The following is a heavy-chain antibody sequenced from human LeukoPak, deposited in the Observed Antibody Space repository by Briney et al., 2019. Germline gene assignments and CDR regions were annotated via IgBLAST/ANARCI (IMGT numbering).Heavy chain of an antibody. CDR3: ARSRGAYSSSWYTVMDI. CDR2: ISAYNGNT. D-gene: IGHD6-13*01. J-gene: IGHJ3*02. Sequence: ASVKVSCKASGYTFTSYGISWVRQAPGQGLEWMGWISAYNGNTNYAQKLQGGVTMTTDTSTSTAYMELRSLRSDDTAVYYCARSRGAYSSSWYTVMDIWGQGTMVTVSS. V-gene: IGHV1-18*01. CDR1: GYTFTSYG.